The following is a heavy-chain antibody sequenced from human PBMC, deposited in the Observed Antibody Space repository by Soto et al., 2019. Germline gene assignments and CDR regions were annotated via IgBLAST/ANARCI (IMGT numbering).Heavy chain of an antibody. CDR3: ARKDKSGYFNWFDP. J-gene: IGHJ5*02. D-gene: IGHD3-22*01. CDR1: GYRFTSYW. V-gene: IGHV5-51*01. Sequence: PGESLKISCRTSGYRFTSYWIAWVRQMPGKGLEWMGIIFPSDSDTRYSPSFQGQVTISADRSTSTVFLQWASLKASNTAVYFCARKDKSGYFNWFDPWGQGTLVTVSS. CDR2: IFPSDSDT.